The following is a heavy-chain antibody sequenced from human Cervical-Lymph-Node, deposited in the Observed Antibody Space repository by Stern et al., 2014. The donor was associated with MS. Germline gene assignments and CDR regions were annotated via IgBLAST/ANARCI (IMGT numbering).Heavy chain of an antibody. Sequence: VQLVESGPGLVKPSQTLSLTCTVSGGSISSSGYYWSWIRQPADKGLEWIGRIPDSGSTYYHPSLKMRGTISMDTAQNQFSLKLPSVTAADTAVYYCATTRWDLFTWNWFDPWGQGTLVTVSS. J-gene: IGHJ5*02. D-gene: IGHD1-26*01. V-gene: IGHV4-61*02. CDR1: GGSISSSGYY. CDR2: IPDSGST. CDR3: ATTRWDLFTWNWFDP.